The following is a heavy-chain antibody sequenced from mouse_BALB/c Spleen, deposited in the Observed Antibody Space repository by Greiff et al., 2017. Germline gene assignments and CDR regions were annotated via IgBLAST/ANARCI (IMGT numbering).Heavy chain of an antibody. CDR2: ISSGGSYT. V-gene: IGHV5-9-4*01. CDR3: ARNYYRYDGYAMDY. D-gene: IGHD2-14*01. CDR1: GFTFSSYA. Sequence: EVKLQESGGGLVKPGGSLKLSCAASGFTFSSYAMSWVRQSPEKRLEWVAEISSGGSYTYYPDTVTGRFTISRDNAKNTLYLEMSSLRSEDTAMYYCARNYYRYDGYAMDYWGQGTSVTVSS. J-gene: IGHJ4*01.